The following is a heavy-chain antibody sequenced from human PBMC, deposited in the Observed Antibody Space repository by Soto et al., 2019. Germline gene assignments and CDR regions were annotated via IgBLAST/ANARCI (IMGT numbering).Heavy chain of an antibody. D-gene: IGHD2-21*02. V-gene: IGHV3-74*01. CDR1: GFTFSSYW. J-gene: IGHJ4*02. CDR3: ARGEGGDCDGDGYLGRH. CDR2: IKSDGSGT. Sequence: EVQLVESGGGLVQPGGSLTLSCAASGFTFSSYWMHWVRQAPGKGLVWVSRIKSDGSGTYYADSVKGGLTISRDDPRKPLYLKKDRVRVEDTAGYICARGEGGDCDGDGYLGRHWGQGTLVTVSS.